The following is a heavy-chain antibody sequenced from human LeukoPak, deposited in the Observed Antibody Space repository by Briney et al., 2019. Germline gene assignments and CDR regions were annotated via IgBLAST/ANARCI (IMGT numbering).Heavy chain of an antibody. CDR1: GYTFTGYY. D-gene: IGHD6-13*01. CDR2: INPNSGGT. V-gene: IGHV1-2*02. J-gene: IGHJ4*02. CDR3: ARDSEAAAGIDDY. Sequence: ASVKVSCKASGYTFTGYYMHWVRQAPGQGLEWMGWINPNSGGTNYAQKFQGRVTMTRDTSISTAYMELSRLRSDDTAVYYCARDSEAAAGIDDYWGQGTLVTVSS.